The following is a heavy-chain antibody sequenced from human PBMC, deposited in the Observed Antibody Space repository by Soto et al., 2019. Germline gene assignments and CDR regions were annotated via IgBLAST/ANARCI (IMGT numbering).Heavy chain of an antibody. CDR3: ARHGVASPSFCDP. D-gene: IGHD2-2*01. J-gene: IGHJ5*02. V-gene: IGHV4-39*01. Sequence: SETLSLTCSVSGGSITSNSYYWGWIRQPPGKGLEWVGSIYYSGDTYYRSSLRSRVTISVDTSKNQFSLKLRSVTAADTAVYYCARHGVASPSFCDPWGQGTLVTVSS. CDR1: GGSITSNSYY. CDR2: IYYSGDT.